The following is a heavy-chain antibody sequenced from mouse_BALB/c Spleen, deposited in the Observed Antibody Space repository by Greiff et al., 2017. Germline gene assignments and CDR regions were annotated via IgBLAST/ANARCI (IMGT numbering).Heavy chain of an antibody. J-gene: IGHJ3*01. Sequence: QVTLKESGPGILQPSQTLSLTCSFSGFSLSTSGMGVSWIRQPSGKGLEWLAHIYWDDDKRYNPSLKSRLTISKDTSSNQVFLKITSVDTADTATYYCARRANWDFFAYWGQGTLVTVSA. D-gene: IGHD4-1*01. V-gene: IGHV8-12*01. CDR1: GFSLSTSGMG. CDR2: IYWDDDK. CDR3: ARRANWDFFAY.